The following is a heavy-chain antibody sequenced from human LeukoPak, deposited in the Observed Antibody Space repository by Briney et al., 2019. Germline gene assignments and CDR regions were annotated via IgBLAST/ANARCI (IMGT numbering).Heavy chain of an antibody. CDR3: ARVTTGGYYNC. CDR1: GGSISSGSYY. V-gene: IGHV4-61*02. CDR2: IYTSGST. D-gene: IGHD3-22*01. Sequence: SQTLSLTCTVSGGSISSGSYYWSWIRQPAGKGLEWIGRIYTSGSTNYNPSLRSRVAISVDTSKNQFSLKLTSVTAADTAVYYCARVTTGGYYNCWGQGTLVTVSS. J-gene: IGHJ4*02.